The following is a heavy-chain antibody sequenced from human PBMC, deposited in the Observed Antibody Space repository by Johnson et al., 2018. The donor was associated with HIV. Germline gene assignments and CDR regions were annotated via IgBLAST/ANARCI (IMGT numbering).Heavy chain of an antibody. J-gene: IGHJ3*02. CDR2: ISYDGSNK. V-gene: IGHV3-30*03. CDR3: ARDRAMVRGVPDAFDI. Sequence: QMQLVESGGGVVQPGRSLRLSCAASGFTFSNYGMHWVRQAPGKGLEWVAVISYDGSNKYYADSVKGRFTISRDNSKNTLYLQMNSLRAEDTAVYYCARDRAMVRGVPDAFDIWGQGTMVTVSS. CDR1: GFTFSNYG. D-gene: IGHD3-10*01.